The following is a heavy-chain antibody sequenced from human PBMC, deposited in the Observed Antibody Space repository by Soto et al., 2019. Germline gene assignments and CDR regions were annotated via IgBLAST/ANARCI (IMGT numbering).Heavy chain of an antibody. J-gene: IGHJ5*02. V-gene: IGHV4-39*01. CDR2: IYYSGNT. CDR3: ARFRDFSYWFNP. CDR1: GGSITSRSYF. Sequence: PSETLSLTCSVSGGSITSRSYFWGWIRQPPGKGLEWIGNIYYSGNTYYTPSLKSRVTISVDASQSQFSLKRTSVTAADTAVYYCARFRDFSYWFNPWGKETQVTVSS. D-gene: IGHD3-3*01.